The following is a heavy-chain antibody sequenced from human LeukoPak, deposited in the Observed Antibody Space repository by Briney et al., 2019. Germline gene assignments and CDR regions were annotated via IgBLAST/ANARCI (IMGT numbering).Heavy chain of an antibody. D-gene: IGHD2-21*02. CDR3: AKDRLLNCRGDCYIFDY. CDR1: GFTFSSYG. CDR2: ISRSGDST. J-gene: IGHJ4*02. Sequence: GGTLRLSCAASGFTFSSYGMSWVRQAPGKGLEWVSSISRSGDSTFYADSVKGRFSISRDNSKNTLYLQVNGLRTEDTAVYNCAKDRLLNCRGDCYIFDYWGQGTVVTVSS. V-gene: IGHV3-23*01.